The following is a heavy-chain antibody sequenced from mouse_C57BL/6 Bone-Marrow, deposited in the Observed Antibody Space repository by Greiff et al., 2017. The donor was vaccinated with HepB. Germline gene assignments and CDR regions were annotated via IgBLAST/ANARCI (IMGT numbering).Heavy chain of an antibody. CDR2: INPSNGGT. CDR3: AQTAQAGNYYFDY. Sequence: VQLQQPGTELVKPGASVKLSCKASGYTFTSYWMHWVKQRPGQGLEWIGNINPSNGGTNYNEKFKSKATLTVDKSSSTAYMQLSSLTSGDSAVYYCAQTAQAGNYYFDYWGQGTTLTVSS. CDR1: GYTFTSYW. D-gene: IGHD3-2*02. J-gene: IGHJ2*01. V-gene: IGHV1-53*01.